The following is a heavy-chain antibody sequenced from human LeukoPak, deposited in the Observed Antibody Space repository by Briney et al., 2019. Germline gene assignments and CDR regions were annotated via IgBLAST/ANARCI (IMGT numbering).Heavy chain of an antibody. V-gene: IGHV3-23*01. CDR2: ISSGGGTT. J-gene: IGHJ3*01. CDR3: ANRGTKWLPPPTDAFDV. Sequence: GGSLRLSCAASGFSFSSHAMSWVRQAPGKGLQWVSTISSGGGTTYSGHSVKGRFTNSRDNSKHRLYLQMNSLRVDETAIYYCANRGTKWLPPPTDAFDVWGQGTMVTVSS. D-gene: IGHD2-8*01. CDR1: GFSFSSHA.